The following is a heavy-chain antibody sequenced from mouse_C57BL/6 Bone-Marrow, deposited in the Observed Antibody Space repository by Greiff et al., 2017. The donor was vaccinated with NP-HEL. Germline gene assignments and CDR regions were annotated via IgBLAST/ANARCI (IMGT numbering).Heavy chain of an antibody. D-gene: IGHD4-1*01. J-gene: IGHJ2*01. CDR3: ARWESHFDY. CDR2: IYPRSGNT. V-gene: IGHV1-81*01. CDR1: GYTFTSYG. Sequence: QVQLQQSGAELARPGASVKLSCKASGYTFTSYGISWVKQRTGQGLEWIGEIYPRSGNTYYNEKFKGKATLTADKSSSTAYMELRSLTSEDSAVYFCARWESHFDYWGQGTTLTVSS.